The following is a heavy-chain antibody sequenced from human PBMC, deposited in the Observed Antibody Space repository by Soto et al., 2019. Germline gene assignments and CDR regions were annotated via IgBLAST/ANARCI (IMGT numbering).Heavy chain of an antibody. CDR1: GFTFSSYW. CDR2: IKQDGSEK. D-gene: IGHD2-2*01. CDR3: ARDLCSSTSCYVFYGMDV. Sequence: GGSLRLSCAASGFTFSSYWMSWVRQAPGKGLEWVANIKQDGSEKYYVDSVKGRFTISRDNAKNSLYLQMNSLRAEDTAVYYCARDLCSSTSCYVFYGMDVWGQGTTVTVSS. V-gene: IGHV3-7*05. J-gene: IGHJ6*02.